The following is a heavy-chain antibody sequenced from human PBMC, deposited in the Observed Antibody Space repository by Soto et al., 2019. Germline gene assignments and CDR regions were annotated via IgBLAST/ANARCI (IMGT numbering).Heavy chain of an antibody. D-gene: IGHD3-10*01. V-gene: IGHV4-59*01. CDR2: IYYSGST. J-gene: IGHJ5*02. CDR1: GGSIISYY. Sequence: SETLSLTCTVSGGSIISYYWSWIRQPPGKGLEWIGYIYYSGSTNYNPSLKSRVTISADTSKNQFSLKLSSVTAADTAVYYCARVYGSGSYAWFXPWGQGTLVXVSS. CDR3: ARVYGSGSYAWFXP.